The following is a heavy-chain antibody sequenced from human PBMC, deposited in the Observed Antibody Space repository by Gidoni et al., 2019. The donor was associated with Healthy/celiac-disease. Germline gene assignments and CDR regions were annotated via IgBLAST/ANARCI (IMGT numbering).Heavy chain of an antibody. Sequence: QVQLQESGPGLVKPSETLSVTCTVSGGSISSYSWSWIRQPAGKGLEWIERIYTSGSTNYTPSLKSRVTMSVDTSKNQFSLKLSSVTAADTAVYYCAGSSPWIQLWLPFAYWGQGTLVTVSS. CDR2: IYTSGST. J-gene: IGHJ4*02. CDR1: GGSISSYS. D-gene: IGHD5-18*01. V-gene: IGHV4-4*07. CDR3: AGSSPWIQLWLPFAY.